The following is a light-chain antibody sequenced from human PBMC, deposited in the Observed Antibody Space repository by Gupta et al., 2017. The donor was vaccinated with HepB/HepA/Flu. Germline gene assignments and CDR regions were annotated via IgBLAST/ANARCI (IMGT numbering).Light chain of an antibody. CDR1: RSNIGDNT. Sequence: QSVLTQPPSVSGTPGQRVTISCSGSRSNIGDNTVNWYQHLPGSAPKLLIHYNNQRPSGVPDRFSGSKSGASASLAISGRQAEDEGKHYCASWSDGRLGVFGGGTELTVL. CDR2: YNN. CDR3: ASWSDGRLGV. J-gene: IGLJ3*02. V-gene: IGLV1-44*01.